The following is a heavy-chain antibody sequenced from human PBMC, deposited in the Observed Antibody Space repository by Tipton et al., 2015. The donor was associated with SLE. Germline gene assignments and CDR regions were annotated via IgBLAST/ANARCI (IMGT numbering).Heavy chain of an antibody. Sequence: SLRLSCAASGFTFSRYAMSWVRQAPGKGLEWVSAISGSGGSTYYADSVKGRFTFSRDNSKNTLYLQMNSLRAEDTAVYYCAKRGSSWSQNFDYWGQGTLVTVSS. CDR2: ISGSGGST. CDR3: AKRGSSWSQNFDY. V-gene: IGHV3-23*01. CDR1: GFTFSRYA. J-gene: IGHJ4*02. D-gene: IGHD6-13*01.